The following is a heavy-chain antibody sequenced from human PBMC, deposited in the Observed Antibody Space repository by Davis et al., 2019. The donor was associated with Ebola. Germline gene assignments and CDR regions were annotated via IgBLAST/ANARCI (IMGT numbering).Heavy chain of an antibody. CDR1: GDTVSRNTAA. Sequence: SQTLSLTCAISGDTVSRNTAAWNWIRQSQWRGLECRGRKYYSSQWHSDHAESVKSRITINHDTSKNQFSLQLNSVTPEDTAVYYCAREEVVITHWFDPWGQGTLVTVSS. J-gene: IGHJ5*02. CDR2: KYYSSQWHS. V-gene: IGHV6-1*01. CDR3: AREEVVITHWFDP. D-gene: IGHD2-21*01.